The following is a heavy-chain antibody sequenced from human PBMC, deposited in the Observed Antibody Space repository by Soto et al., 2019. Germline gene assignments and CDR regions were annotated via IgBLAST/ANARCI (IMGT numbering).Heavy chain of an antibody. V-gene: IGHV3-72*01. CDR2: IRNKANSYTT. CDR3: TRAGILTTPYYFDY. J-gene: IGHJ4*02. Sequence: GGSLRLSCVGSGFTFSSYVLSWVRQAPGKGLEWVGRIRNKANSYTTEYAASVKGRFTISRDDSRNSLYLQMNSLKTEDTAMYYCTRAGILTTPYYFDYWGQGTLVTVSS. D-gene: IGHD2-21*01. CDR1: GFTFSSYV.